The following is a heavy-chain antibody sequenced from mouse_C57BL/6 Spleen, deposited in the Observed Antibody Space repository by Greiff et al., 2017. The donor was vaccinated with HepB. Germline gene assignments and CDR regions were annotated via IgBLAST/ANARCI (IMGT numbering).Heavy chain of an antibody. CDR2: ISSGSSTI. J-gene: IGHJ1*03. CDR3: ARPNCYWYFDV. Sequence: EVKVVESGGGLVKPGGSLKLSCAASGFTFSDYGMHWVRQAPEKGLEWVAYISSGSSTIYYADTVKGRFTISRDNAKNTLYLQMTSLRSEDTAMYDCARPNCYWYFDVWGTGTTVTVSS. D-gene: IGHD4-1*01. V-gene: IGHV5-17*01. CDR1: GFTFSDYG.